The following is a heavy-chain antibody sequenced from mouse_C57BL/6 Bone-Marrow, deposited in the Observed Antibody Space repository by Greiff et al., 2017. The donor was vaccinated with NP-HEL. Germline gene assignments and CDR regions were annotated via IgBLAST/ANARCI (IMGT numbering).Heavy chain of an antibody. V-gene: IGHV1-55*01. D-gene: IGHD1-1*01. J-gene: IGHJ2*01. CDR1: GYTFTSYW. Sequence: QVQLQQPGAELVKPGASVKMSCKASGYTFTSYWITWVKQRPGQGLEWIRDIYPGSGSTNYNEKFKSKATLTVDTSSSTAYMQLSSLTSEDSAVYYCARTSTVVATDYFDYWGQGTTLTVSS. CDR2: IYPGSGST. CDR3: ARTSTVVATDYFDY.